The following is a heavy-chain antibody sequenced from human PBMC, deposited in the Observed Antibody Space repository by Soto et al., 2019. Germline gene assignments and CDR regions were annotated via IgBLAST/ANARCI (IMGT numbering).Heavy chain of an antibody. CDR1: VFTFSSYG. CDR2: ISYDGSNK. J-gene: IGHJ4*02. Sequence: QVQLVESGGGVVQPGRSLRLSCAASVFTFSSYGMHWVRQAPGKGLEWVAVISYDGSNKYYADSVKGRFTISRDNSKNPRYLQMSSLRAEDTAVYYCAILRGITMVRGVIITTRPGAFDYWGQGTLVTVSS. CDR3: AILRGITMVRGVIITTRPGAFDY. D-gene: IGHD3-10*01. V-gene: IGHV3-30*03.